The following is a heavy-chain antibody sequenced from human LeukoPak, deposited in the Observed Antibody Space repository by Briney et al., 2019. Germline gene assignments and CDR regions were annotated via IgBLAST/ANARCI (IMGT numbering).Heavy chain of an antibody. Sequence: SETLSLTCTVSGGSISSSRHYWGWIRQPPGKGLEWIGSIYYTGTTYYNPSLKSRVTISVDTSKNQFSLQLSSVTAADTAMYYCARPPLGGSIGGDCWGQGTLVTVSS. D-gene: IGHD2/OR15-2a*01. CDR2: IYYTGTT. CDR1: GGSISSSRHY. CDR3: ARPPLGGSIGGDC. V-gene: IGHV4-39*01. J-gene: IGHJ4*02.